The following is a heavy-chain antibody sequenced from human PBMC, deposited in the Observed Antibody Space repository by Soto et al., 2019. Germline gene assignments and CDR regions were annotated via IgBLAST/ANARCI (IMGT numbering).Heavy chain of an antibody. J-gene: IGHJ4*02. CDR1: GGSIYRSGYY. CDR3: GKVLVGATGHTDSDS. CDR2: IDYNGVT. V-gene: IGHV4-39*01. Sequence: SETLSLTCTVSGGSIYRSGYYWGWIRQPPGRGLEWIGNIDYNGVTYSNPSLKSRVTISRDASKNQFSLKLTSVTAADTALYYCGKVLVGATGHTDSDSWGPGTLVTVSS. D-gene: IGHD2-15*01.